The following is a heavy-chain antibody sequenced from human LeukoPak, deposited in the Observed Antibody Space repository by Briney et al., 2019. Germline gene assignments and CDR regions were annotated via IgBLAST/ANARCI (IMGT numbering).Heavy chain of an antibody. D-gene: IGHD3-3*01. Sequence: PSETLSLTCTVSGGSISSYYWSWIRQPPGKGLEWIGYIYYSGSTNYNPSLKSRVTISVDTSKNQFSLKLSSVTAADTAVYYCAREVFGVVIIGDYFALDYWGQGTLVTVSS. CDR2: IYYSGST. CDR1: GGSISSYY. CDR3: AREVFGVVIIGDYFALDY. J-gene: IGHJ4*02. V-gene: IGHV4-59*01.